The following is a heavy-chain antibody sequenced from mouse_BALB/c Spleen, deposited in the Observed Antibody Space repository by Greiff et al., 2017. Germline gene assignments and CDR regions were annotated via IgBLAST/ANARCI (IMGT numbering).Heavy chain of an antibody. V-gene: IGHV1S81*02. CDR1: GYTFTSYW. Sequence: QVQLQQPGAELVKPGASVKLSCKASGYTFTSYWMHWVKQRPGQGLEWIGEITPSNGRTNYNEKFKSKATLTVDKSSSTAYMQLSSLTSEDSAVYYCARGGPFAYWGQGTLVTVSA. CDR3: ARGGPFAY. CDR2: ITPSNGRT. D-gene: IGHD3-3*01. J-gene: IGHJ3*01.